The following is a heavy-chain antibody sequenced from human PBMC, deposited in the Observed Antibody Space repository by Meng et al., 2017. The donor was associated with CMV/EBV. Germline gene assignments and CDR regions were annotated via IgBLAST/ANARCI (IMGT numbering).Heavy chain of an antibody. CDR3: ARRVKLGVSFDY. CDR2: INHSGST. V-gene: IGHV4-34*01. Sequence: SQTLSLTCAVYGGSFSGYYWSWIRQPPGKGLEWIGEINHSGSTNYNPSLKSRVTISVDTSKNQFSLKLSSVTAADTAVYYCARRVKLGVSFDYWGQGTLVTVSS. D-gene: IGHD3-3*01. J-gene: IGHJ4*02. CDR1: GGSFSGYY.